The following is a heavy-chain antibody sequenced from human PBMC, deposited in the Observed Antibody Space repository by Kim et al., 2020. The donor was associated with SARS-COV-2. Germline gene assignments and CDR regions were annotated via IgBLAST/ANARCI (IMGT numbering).Heavy chain of an antibody. CDR1: PVTIGGYW. Sequence: GGSLRLSCAASPVTIGGYWMTWVRQTPGHGLEWVANIKGDGVETHYVDSVKGRFTVSRDDAKSSVHLQMSSLRVEDTAVYYCVRGRGRVDYWGQGTLV. CDR2: IKGDGVET. D-gene: IGHD1-26*01. V-gene: IGHV3-7*01. CDR3: VRGRGRVDY. J-gene: IGHJ4*02.